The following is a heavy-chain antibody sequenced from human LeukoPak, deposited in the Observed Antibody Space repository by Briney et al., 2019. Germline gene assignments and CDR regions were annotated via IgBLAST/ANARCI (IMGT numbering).Heavy chain of an antibody. CDR1: GFTFSSYS. CDR2: ISSTSGYI. CDR3: ARDHTVAGTFDP. J-gene: IGHJ5*02. Sequence: GGSLRLSCAASGFTFSSYSMNWVRQAPGKGLEWVSSISSTSGYIYYSDSVKGRFTISRDNAWNSLDLQMNSLRVEDTAVYYCARDHTVAGTFDPWGQGTLVTVSS. D-gene: IGHD6-13*01. V-gene: IGHV3-21*01.